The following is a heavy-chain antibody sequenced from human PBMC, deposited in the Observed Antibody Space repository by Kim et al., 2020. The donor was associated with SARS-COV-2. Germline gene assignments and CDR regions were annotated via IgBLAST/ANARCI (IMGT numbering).Heavy chain of an antibody. V-gene: IGHV4-59*01. Sequence: KSRVTISVATSKNQFSLKLSSVTAADTAVYYCARSNPRIAVAGNPRYFQHWGQGTLVTVSS. J-gene: IGHJ1*01. D-gene: IGHD6-19*01. CDR3: ARSNPRIAVAGNPRYFQH.